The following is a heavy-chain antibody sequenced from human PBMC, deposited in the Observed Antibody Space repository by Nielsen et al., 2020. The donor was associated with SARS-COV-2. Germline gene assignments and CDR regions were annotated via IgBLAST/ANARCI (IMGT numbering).Heavy chain of an antibody. J-gene: IGHJ6*02. Sequence: GSLRLSCTVSGGSISSYYWSWIRQPPGKGLEWIGYIYYSGSTNYNPSLKSRVTISVDTSKNQFSLKLSSVTAADTAVYYCARVKVVVAATGSGLGMDVWGQGTTVTVSS. CDR3: ARVKVVVAATGSGLGMDV. CDR2: IYYSGST. D-gene: IGHD2-15*01. V-gene: IGHV4-59*13. CDR1: GGSISSYY.